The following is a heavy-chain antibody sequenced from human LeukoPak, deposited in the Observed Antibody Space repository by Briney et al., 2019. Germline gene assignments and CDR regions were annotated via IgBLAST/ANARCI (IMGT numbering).Heavy chain of an antibody. V-gene: IGHV3-30*02. CDR1: GFTFNNYA. J-gene: IGHJ5*02. CDR3: AKDNPIEEVPGLGPGS. Sequence: GGSLRLSCAASGFTFNNYAMSWVRQAPGKGLEWVAFIRYDGSDKYYADSVKGRFTISRDNSKNTLYLQLYSLRTDDTAVYYCAKDNPIEEVPGLGPGSWGQGTLVTVSS. D-gene: IGHD2-2*01. CDR2: IRYDGSDK.